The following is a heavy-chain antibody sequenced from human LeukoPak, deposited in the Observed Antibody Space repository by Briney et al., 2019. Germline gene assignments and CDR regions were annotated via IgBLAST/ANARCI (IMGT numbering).Heavy chain of an antibody. CDR1: GFTFSSYS. V-gene: IGHV3-48*01. J-gene: IGHJ3*02. CDR2: ISSSSSTI. D-gene: IGHD2/OR15-2a*01. CDR3: ARALTFDAFDI. Sequence: GGSLRLSCAASGFTFSSYSMNWVRQAPGKGLEWVSYISSSSSTIYYADSVKGRFTISRDNAKNSLYLQMNSLRAEDTAVYYCARALTFDAFDIWGQGTMVTVSS.